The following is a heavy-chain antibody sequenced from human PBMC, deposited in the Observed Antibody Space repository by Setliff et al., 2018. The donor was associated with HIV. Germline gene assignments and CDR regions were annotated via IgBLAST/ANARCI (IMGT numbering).Heavy chain of an antibody. V-gene: IGHV4-30-4*08. D-gene: IGHD5-12*01. J-gene: IGHJ6*02. Sequence: PSETLSLTCTVSGGSISSGDYYWTWVRQPPGKGLEWIGYIYYSGSTYYNPSLKSRVTRSVDTSKNQFSMKMSSVTAADTAVYYCGRDGDGYNYNYYYGMDVWGQGTTVTVSS. CDR2: IYYSGST. CDR1: GGSISSGDYY. CDR3: GRDGDGYNYNYYYGMDV.